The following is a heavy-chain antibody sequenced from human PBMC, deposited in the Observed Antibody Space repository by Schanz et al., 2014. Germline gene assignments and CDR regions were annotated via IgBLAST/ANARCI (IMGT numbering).Heavy chain of an antibody. CDR3: AKDPSHGDYDYYFDY. D-gene: IGHD3-22*01. CDR1: GFSFSSYS. CDR2: IDGKSTTV. J-gene: IGHJ4*02. Sequence: EADLVESGGGLIQRGESLRLSCSASGFSFSSYSMNWVRQAPGKGLEWLSYIDGKSTTVYYADSVKGRFTISRDNSKNILYLQMNSLRAEDTAVYYCAKDPSHGDYDYYFDYWGQGTLVTVSS. V-gene: IGHV3-48*01.